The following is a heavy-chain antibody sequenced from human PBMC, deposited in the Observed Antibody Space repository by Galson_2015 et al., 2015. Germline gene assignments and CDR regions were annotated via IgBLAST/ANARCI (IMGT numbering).Heavy chain of an antibody. CDR1: GFTFSSYG. CDR2: ISYDGSNK. Sequence: SLRLSCAASGFTFSSYGMHWVRQAPGKGLEWVAVISYDGSNKYYADSVKGRFTISRDNSKNTLYLQMNSLRAEDTAVYYCAKDNSPNAAEDYWGQGTLVTVSS. D-gene: IGHD1-14*01. J-gene: IGHJ4*02. V-gene: IGHV3-30*18. CDR3: AKDNSPNAAEDY.